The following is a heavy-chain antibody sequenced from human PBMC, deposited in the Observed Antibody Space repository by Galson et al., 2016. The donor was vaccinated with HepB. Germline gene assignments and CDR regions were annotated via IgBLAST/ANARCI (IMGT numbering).Heavy chain of an antibody. V-gene: IGHV3-33*01. CDR3: VREGGLELETKAHYGMDV. Sequence: SLRLSCAASGFTFSSHGMHWVRQAPGKGLEWVAVIWHDGRNREYIDSVKGRFTISRDNAKNTLDLQMNSLRVEDTAVYYCVREGGLELETKAHYGMDVWGKGTTFTVSS. D-gene: IGHD1-7*01. CDR2: IWHDGRNR. CDR1: GFTFSSHG. J-gene: IGHJ6*04.